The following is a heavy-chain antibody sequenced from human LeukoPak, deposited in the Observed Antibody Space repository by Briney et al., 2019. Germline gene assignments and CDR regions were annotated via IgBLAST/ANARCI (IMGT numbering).Heavy chain of an antibody. CDR2: INPNTGGT. CDR3: ARSRHYDILTGDPFDI. D-gene: IGHD3-9*01. Sequence: ASVKVSCKASGHTFTAYYIHWVRQAPGQGLEWMGWINPNTGGTNYAQNFQGRVTMTRDTSISTAYMELSRLRSDDTAVYYSARSRHYDILTGDPFDIWGQGTMVTVSS. CDR1: GHTFTAYY. V-gene: IGHV1-2*02. J-gene: IGHJ3*02.